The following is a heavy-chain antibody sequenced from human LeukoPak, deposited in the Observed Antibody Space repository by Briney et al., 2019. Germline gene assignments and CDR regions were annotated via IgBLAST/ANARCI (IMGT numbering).Heavy chain of an antibody. CDR3: AKLSSYGGHG. CDR2: ISYDGSNK. V-gene: IGHV3-30*18. J-gene: IGHJ4*02. Sequence: GRSLRLSCAASGFTFSSYGMHWVRQAPGKELEWVAVISYDGSNKYYADSVKGRFTISRDNSKNTLYLQMNSLRAEDTAVYYCAKLSSYGGHGWGQGTLVTVSS. CDR1: GFTFSSYG. D-gene: IGHD4-23*01.